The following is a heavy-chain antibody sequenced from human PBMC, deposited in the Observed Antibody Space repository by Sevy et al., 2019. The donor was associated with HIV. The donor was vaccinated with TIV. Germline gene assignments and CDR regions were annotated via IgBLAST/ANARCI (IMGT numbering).Heavy chain of an antibody. Sequence: SETLSLTCTVSGGSISSSSYYCGWIRQPPGKGLEWIGSIYYSGSTYYNPSLKSRVTISVDTSKIQFSLKLGSVTAADTAVYYCARLGQQLATHYYYYYGMDVWGQGTTVTVSS. CDR3: ARLGQQLATHYYYYYGMDV. V-gene: IGHV4-39*01. D-gene: IGHD6-13*01. J-gene: IGHJ6*02. CDR2: IYYSGST. CDR1: GGSISSSSYY.